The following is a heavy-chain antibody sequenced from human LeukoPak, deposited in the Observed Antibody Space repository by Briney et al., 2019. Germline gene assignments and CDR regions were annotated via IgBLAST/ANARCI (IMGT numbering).Heavy chain of an antibody. Sequence: GGSLRLSCAASGFTFSSYAMHWVRQAPGKGLEWVAVISYDGSNKYYADSVKGRFTISRDNSKNTLYLQMNSLRAEDTAVYYCARDPDCDSTSCYIGPYNWFDPWGQGTLVTVSS. J-gene: IGHJ5*02. CDR2: ISYDGSNK. CDR1: GFTFSSYA. V-gene: IGHV3-30-3*01. D-gene: IGHD2-2*02. CDR3: ARDPDCDSTSCYIGPYNWFDP.